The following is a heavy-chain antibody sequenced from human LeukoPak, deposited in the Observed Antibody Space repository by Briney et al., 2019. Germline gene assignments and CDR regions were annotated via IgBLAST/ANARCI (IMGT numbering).Heavy chain of an antibody. CDR3: ARAPGYSYGRKYNWFDP. Sequence: SETLSLTCAVYGGSFSGYYWSWIRQHPGKGLEWIGYTYYSGSTYYNPSLKSRVTISVDTSKNQFSLKLSSVTAADTAVYYCARAPGYSYGRKYNWFDPWGQGTLVTVSS. CDR2: TYYSGST. CDR1: GGSFSGYY. D-gene: IGHD5-18*01. J-gene: IGHJ5*02. V-gene: IGHV4-31*11.